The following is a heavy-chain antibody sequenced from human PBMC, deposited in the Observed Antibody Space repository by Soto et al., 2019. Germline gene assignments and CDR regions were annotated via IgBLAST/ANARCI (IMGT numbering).Heavy chain of an antibody. CDR2: IYYTGST. D-gene: IGHD3-22*01. CDR1: GGSISSYY. CDR3: ARVDSSGSYFDS. V-gene: IGHV4-59*01. Sequence: PPETLSLTCTVSGGSISSYYWSWIRQPPGKGLEWIAYIYYTGSTNYNPSLKSRVTLSADTSKNQFSLKLSSVTAADTAMYYCARVDSSGSYFDSWGQGTLVTVSS. J-gene: IGHJ4*02.